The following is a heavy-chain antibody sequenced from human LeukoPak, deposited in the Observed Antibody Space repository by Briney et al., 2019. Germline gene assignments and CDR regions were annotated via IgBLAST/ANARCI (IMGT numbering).Heavy chain of an antibody. J-gene: IGHJ4*02. D-gene: IGHD7-27*01. CDR2: INSDGSST. CDR1: GFTFSSYW. CDR3: VSIPGD. Sequence: TGGSLRLSCAASGFTFSSYWMHWVHQAPGKGLVWVSRINSDGSSTSYADSVKGRFTISRDNAKNTLYLQMNTLRAEDTAVYYCVSIPGDWGQGILVTVSS. V-gene: IGHV3-74*01.